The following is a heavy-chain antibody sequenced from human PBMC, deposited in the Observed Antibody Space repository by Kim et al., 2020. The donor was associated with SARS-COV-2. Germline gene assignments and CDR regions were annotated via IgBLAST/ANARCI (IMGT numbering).Heavy chain of an antibody. V-gene: IGHV3-30*18. J-gene: IGHJ4*02. Sequence: GGSLRLSCAASGFTFSSYGMHWVRQAPGKGLEWVAVISYDGSNKYYADSVKGRFTISRDNSKNTLYLQMNSLRAEDTAVYYCAKLFSGYDFGWLLLTLGTYYFDYWGQGTLVTVSS. D-gene: IGHD3-9*01. CDR1: GFTFSSYG. CDR3: AKLFSGYDFGWLLLTLGTYYFDY. CDR2: ISYDGSNK.